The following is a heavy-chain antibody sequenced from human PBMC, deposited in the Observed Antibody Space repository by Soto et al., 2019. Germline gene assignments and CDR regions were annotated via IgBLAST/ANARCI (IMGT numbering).Heavy chain of an antibody. D-gene: IGHD5-12*01. CDR2: IYISGTT. CDR1: GVSIGSGDYY. Sequence: QVQLQESGPGLVKPSQTLSLTCNVSGVSIGSGDYYWSWIRQPPGKGLEWIGYIYISGTTYYNPSLKSRLTISLDTSRNVFSLKLPSVTAADTAVYYCARVPPPYSFSYDDWGQGTLVTVSS. V-gene: IGHV4-30-4*01. J-gene: IGHJ4*02. CDR3: ARVPPPYSFSYDD.